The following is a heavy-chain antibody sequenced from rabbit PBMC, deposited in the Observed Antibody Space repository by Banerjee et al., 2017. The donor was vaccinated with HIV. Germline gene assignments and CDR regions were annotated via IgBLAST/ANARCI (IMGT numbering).Heavy chain of an antibody. J-gene: IGHJ3*01. CDR3: ARDLAAVIGWNFGL. Sequence: QEQLEESGGDLVKPEGSLTLTCTASGFSFSSSYWICWVRQAPGKGLEWIACIYAGSSGSTYYASWAKGRFTISKTSSTTVTLQMTSLTAADTATYFCARDLAAVIGWNFGLWGQGTLVTVS. V-gene: IGHV1S45*01. D-gene: IGHD1-1*01. CDR1: GFSFSSSYW. CDR2: IYAGSSGST.